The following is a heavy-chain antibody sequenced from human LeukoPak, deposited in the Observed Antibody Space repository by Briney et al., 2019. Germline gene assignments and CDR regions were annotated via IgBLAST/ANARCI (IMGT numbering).Heavy chain of an antibody. D-gene: IGHD6-19*01. CDR2: IYTSGIT. V-gene: IGHV4-4*07. CDR3: ARGVTVAGTFRWFDP. Sequence: PSETLSLTCTVSGGSISTYYWSWIRQPPGKGLECIGRIYTSGITNYNPSLKSRVTMSVDTSKNQFSLKLSSVTAADTAVYYCARGVTVAGTFRWFDPWGQGTLVTVSS. CDR1: GGSISTYY. J-gene: IGHJ5*02.